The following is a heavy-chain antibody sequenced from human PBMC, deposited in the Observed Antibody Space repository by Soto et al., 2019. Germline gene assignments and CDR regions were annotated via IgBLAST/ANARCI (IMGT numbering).Heavy chain of an antibody. CDR2: IIPIFGAA. CDR3: ARAEDYDILTGYARSLDV. V-gene: IGHV1-69*06. Sequence: SVKVSCKASGGTFSSYAISWVRQAPGQGLEWMGGIIPIFGAANYAQKFQGRVTITADKSTSTAYMELSSLRSEDTAVYYCARAEDYDILTGYARSLDVWGQGTTVTVSS. J-gene: IGHJ6*02. CDR1: GGTFSSYA. D-gene: IGHD3-9*01.